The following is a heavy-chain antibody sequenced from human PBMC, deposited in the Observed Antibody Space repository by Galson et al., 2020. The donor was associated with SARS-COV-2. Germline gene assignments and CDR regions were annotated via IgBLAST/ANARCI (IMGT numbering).Heavy chain of an antibody. CDR3: ARIRREWQQLQNRGPDNY. V-gene: IGHV2-26*01. CDR2: IDWDDEK. D-gene: IGHD5-12*01. J-gene: IGHJ4*02. CDR1: GFSLSNARMG. Sequence: SGPTLVKPTETLTLTCTVSGFSLSNARMGVSWIRQPPGKALEWLALIDWDDEKSYSTSLKSRLTISKDTSKSQVVLTMTNMDPWDTPTYYCARIRREWQQLQNRGPDNYWGQGTLFTVSS.